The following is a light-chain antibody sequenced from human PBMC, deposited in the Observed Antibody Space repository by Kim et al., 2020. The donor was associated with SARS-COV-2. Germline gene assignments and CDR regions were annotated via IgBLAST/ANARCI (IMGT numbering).Light chain of an antibody. J-gene: IGLJ3*02. CDR1: SLRSYY. CDR2: GKN. Sequence: ALGQTVRITCQGDSLRSYYASWYQQKPGQATVLVIYGKNNRPSGIPDRFSGSSSGNTASLTITGAQAEDEAYYYCNSRDSSGNHLVFGGGTQLTVL. V-gene: IGLV3-19*01. CDR3: NSRDSSGNHLV.